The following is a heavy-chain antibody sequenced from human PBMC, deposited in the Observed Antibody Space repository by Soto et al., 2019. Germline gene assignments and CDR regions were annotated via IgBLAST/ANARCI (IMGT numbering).Heavy chain of an antibody. J-gene: IGHJ4*02. CDR3: ARAGGLLLDY. Sequence: QVQLVESGGGVVQPGRSLRLYGAASGFTFSSYAMHWVRQAPGKGLEWVAVISYDGSNKYYADSVKGRFTISRDISKNTLYLQMNSLRVEDTAVYYYARAGGLLLDYWGQGTLVTVSS. D-gene: IGHD2-15*01. CDR1: GFTFSSYA. V-gene: IGHV3-30-3*01. CDR2: ISYDGSNK.